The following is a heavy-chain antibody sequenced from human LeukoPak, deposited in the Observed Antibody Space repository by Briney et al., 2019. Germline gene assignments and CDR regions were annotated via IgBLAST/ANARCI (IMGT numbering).Heavy chain of an antibody. CDR1: GFTFSTYS. CDR2: ISRSASSI. Sequence: GGSLRLSCASSGFTFSTYSMCWVRQAPGKGLEWVSYISRSASSIYYADSVKGRFTTSRDNAKNSLYLQMNSQRAEDTAIYFCARNDYGDFGIDYWGHGTLVTVS. V-gene: IGHV3-21*01. D-gene: IGHD4-17*01. J-gene: IGHJ4*01. CDR3: ARNDYGDFGIDY.